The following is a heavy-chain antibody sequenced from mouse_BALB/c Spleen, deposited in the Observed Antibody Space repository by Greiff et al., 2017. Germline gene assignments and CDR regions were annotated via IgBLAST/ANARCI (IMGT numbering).Heavy chain of an antibody. CDR2: ISYDGSN. D-gene: IGHD2-1*01. V-gene: IGHV3-6*02. Sequence: EVQLQQSGPGLVKPSQSLSLTCSVTGYSITSGYYWNWIRQFPGNKLEWMGYISYDGSNNYNPSLKNRISITRDTSKNQFFLKLNSVTTEDTATYYCARDEEHGNWFAYWGQGTLVTVSA. CDR3: ARDEEHGNWFAY. J-gene: IGHJ3*01. CDR1: GYSITSGYY.